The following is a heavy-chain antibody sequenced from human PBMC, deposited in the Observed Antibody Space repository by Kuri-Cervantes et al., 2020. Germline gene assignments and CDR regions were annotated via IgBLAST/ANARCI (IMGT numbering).Heavy chain of an antibody. D-gene: IGHD3-3*01. CDR2: IDTSGNT. J-gene: IGHJ6*03. Sequence: SETLSLTCTVSGGSINTYYWNWIRQPAGKTLEWIGRIDTSGNTNYNSSLKSRVTTSVDKSKSQFSLRLSSVTAADTAVYYCARVRYYNFWSGYYDYYYYYYMDVWGKGTTVTVSS. V-gene: IGHV4-4*07. CDR3: ARVRYYNFWSGYYDYYYYYYMDV. CDR1: GGSINTYY.